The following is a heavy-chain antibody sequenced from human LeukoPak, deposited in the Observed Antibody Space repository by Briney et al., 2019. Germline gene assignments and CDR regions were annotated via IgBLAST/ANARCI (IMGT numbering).Heavy chain of an antibody. J-gene: IGHJ4*02. CDR1: GGTFTSYA. CDR2: IIPIFGTA. CDR3: ARAAYYDILTGPLVY. D-gene: IGHD3-9*01. Sequence: ASVKVSCKASGGTFTSYAISWVRQAPGQGLEWMGGIIPIFGTANYAQKFQGRVTITADESTSTAYMELSSLSSEDTAVYYCARAAYYDILTGPLVYWGQGTLVTVSS. V-gene: IGHV1-69*13.